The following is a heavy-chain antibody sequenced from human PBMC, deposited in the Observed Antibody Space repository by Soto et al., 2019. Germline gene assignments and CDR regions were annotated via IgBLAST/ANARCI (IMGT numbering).Heavy chain of an antibody. CDR1: GFTFSSYG. J-gene: IGHJ6*02. V-gene: IGHV3-33*01. CDR3: ARDHIVVATPRNYYYYYGMDF. CDR2: IWYDGSNK. D-gene: IGHD2-21*01. Sequence: QVQLVESGGGVVQPGRSLRLSCAASGFTFSSYGMHWVRQAPGKGLEWVAVIWYDGSNKYYADSVKGRFTISRDNSKNTLYLQMNSLRAEDTAVYYCARDHIVVATPRNYYYYYGMDFWGQGTTVTVSS.